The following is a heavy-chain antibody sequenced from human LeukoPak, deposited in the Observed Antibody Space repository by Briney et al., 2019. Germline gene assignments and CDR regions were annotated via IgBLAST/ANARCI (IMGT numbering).Heavy chain of an antibody. V-gene: IGHV4-59*01. Sequence: PSETLSLTCTVSGGSISSYYWSWIRQPPGKGLEWIGYIYYSGSTNYNPSLKSRVTISVDTSKNQFSLKLSSVTAADTAVYYCARRQQLGNLEVAGTLDYWGQGPLVTVSS. CDR1: GGSISSYY. J-gene: IGHJ4*02. CDR3: ARRQQLGNLEVAGTLDY. D-gene: IGHD6-13*01. CDR2: IYYSGST.